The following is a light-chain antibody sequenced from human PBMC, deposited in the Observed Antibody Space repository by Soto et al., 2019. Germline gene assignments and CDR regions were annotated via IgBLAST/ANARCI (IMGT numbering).Light chain of an antibody. J-gene: IGKJ1*01. CDR1: QSVSSSY. CDR3: QQYKKWPRT. CDR2: GAS. Sequence: TLSPGARCMSPEERATLSCRASQSVSSSYLAWYQQKPGQAPRLLIHGASTRAPGIPARFSGSGSGTEFTLTISSLQSEDFAVYYCQQYKKWPRTFGHGTKVDI. V-gene: IGKV3-15*01.